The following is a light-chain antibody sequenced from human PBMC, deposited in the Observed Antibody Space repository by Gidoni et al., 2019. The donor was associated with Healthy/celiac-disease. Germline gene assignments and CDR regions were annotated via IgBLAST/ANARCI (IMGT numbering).Light chain of an antibody. J-gene: IGKJ2*04. Sequence: DIQMTQSPSSLSASVVDRVTITCRASQSISSYLNWYQQKPGKAPKLLIYAASSLQSGVPSRFGGSGSGTDFTLTISSLQPEDFATYYCQQSYSTPRSFGQGTKLEIK. CDR1: QSISSY. CDR3: QQSYSTPRS. V-gene: IGKV1-39*01. CDR2: AAS.